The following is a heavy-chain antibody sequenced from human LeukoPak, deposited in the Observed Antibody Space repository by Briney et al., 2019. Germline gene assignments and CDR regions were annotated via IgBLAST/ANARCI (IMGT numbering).Heavy chain of an antibody. CDR3: ARGGGWYLSRGYYYGMDA. CDR2: IYTSGST. Sequence: SETLSLTCTVSGGSISSYYWSWIRQPAGKGLEWIGRIYTSGSTNYNPSLKSRVTMSVDTSKNQFSLKLSSVTAADTAVCYCARGGGWYLSRGYYYGMDAWGQGTTVTASS. V-gene: IGHV4-4*07. D-gene: IGHD6-19*01. CDR1: GGSISSYY. J-gene: IGHJ6*02.